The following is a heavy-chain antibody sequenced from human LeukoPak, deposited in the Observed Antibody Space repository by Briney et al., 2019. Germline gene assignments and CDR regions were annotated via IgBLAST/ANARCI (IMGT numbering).Heavy chain of an antibody. J-gene: IGHJ4*02. Sequence: PGGSLRLSCAASGFTLGNYDMIWVRQAPGRGLEWVSGLRESGGGTYYTDSVKGRFTISRDNSKNTLYLQMNSLTTEDTAVYYCSRGSGWLSVYWGQGTLVTVSS. CDR1: GFTLGNYD. D-gene: IGHD6-19*01. V-gene: IGHV3-23*01. CDR2: LRESGGGT. CDR3: SRGSGWLSVY.